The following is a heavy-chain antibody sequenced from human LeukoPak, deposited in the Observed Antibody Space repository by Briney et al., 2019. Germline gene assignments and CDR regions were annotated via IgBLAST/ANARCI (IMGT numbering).Heavy chain of an antibody. CDR1: GGSFSGYY. CDR2: INHSGST. CDR3: VTGQWLVPVSY. J-gene: IGHJ4*02. D-gene: IGHD6-19*01. V-gene: IGHV4-34*01. Sequence: SETLSLTCAVYGGSFSGYYWSWIRQPPGKGLEWIGEINHSGSTNYNPSLKSQVTISEDTSKNQFSLKLNSVTAADTAVYYCVTGQWLVPVSYWGQGTVVTVSS.